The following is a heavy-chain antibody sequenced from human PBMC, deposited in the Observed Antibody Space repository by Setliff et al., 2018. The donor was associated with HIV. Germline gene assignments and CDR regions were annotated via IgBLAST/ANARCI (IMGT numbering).Heavy chain of an antibody. J-gene: IGHJ4*02. D-gene: IGHD6-19*01. CDR3: ARVVPLRDSSGSIDY. CDR2: IYYSGST. V-gene: IGHV4-59*01. Sequence: RDPPGKGLEWIGYIYYSGSTNYNPSLKSRVTISVDTSKNQFSLKLSSVTAADTAVYYCARVVPLRDSSGSIDYWGQGTLVTVSS.